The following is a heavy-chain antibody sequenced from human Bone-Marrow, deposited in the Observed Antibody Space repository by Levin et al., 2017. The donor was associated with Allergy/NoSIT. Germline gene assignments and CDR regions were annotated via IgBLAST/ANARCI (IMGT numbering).Heavy chain of an antibody. Sequence: LSLTCAASGFSFSNYAMTWVRQAPGKGLEWVSGLSGSGGSTYYADSYYADSVKGRFTISRDNSNNTVSLQMYNLKFDDTAVYSCVRIGHGVSHGSGFDPWGQGTLVSVSS. CDR2: LSGSGGSTYYADS. CDR1: GFSFSNYA. V-gene: IGHV3-23*01. J-gene: IGHJ5*02. CDR3: VRIGHGVSHGSGFDP. D-gene: IGHD3-10*01.